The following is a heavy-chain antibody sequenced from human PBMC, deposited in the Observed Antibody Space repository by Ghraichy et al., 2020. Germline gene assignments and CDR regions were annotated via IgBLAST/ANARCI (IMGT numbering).Heavy chain of an antibody. J-gene: IGHJ4*02. CDR1: GFTVSDTY. CDR2: IHSDSTT. V-gene: IGHV3-66*04. Sequence: GGSLRLSCAASGFTVSDTYMSWARQAPGKGLDWVSIIHSDSTTYYADSVRGRFTISRDTTKNTLYLQMSGLRAEDTAVYYCARHGGGGEHQDDWGQGTLVTVSS. CDR3: ARHGGGGEHQDD. D-gene: IGHD3-10*01.